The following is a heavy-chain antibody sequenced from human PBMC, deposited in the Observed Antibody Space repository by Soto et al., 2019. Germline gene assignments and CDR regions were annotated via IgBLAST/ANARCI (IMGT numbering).Heavy chain of an antibody. CDR2: IIPILEIT. Sequence: ASVKVSCKASGGSFGSYSISWLRQAPGQGLEWMGRIIPILEITNYAQKFQGRVTITADKSASTAYMELSSLRSEDTAVYYCARIFENSYMDVWGKGTTVTVSS. CDR1: GGSFGSYS. D-gene: IGHD3-9*01. J-gene: IGHJ6*03. CDR3: ARIFENSYMDV. V-gene: IGHV1-69*02.